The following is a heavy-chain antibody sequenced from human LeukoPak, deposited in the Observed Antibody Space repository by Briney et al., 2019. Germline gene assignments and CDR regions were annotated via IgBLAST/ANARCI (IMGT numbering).Heavy chain of an antibody. V-gene: IGHV4-39*07. D-gene: IGHD6-19*01. CDR2: IYHSGST. CDR3: ARASLPVAGTMWD. Sequence: SETLSLTCTVSGGSISTSNYYWGWIRQPPGKGLEWIGSIYHSGSTNYNPSLKSRVTISVDTSKNQFSLKLSSVTAADTAVYYCARASLPVAGTMWDWGQGTLVTVSS. CDR1: GGSISTSNYY. J-gene: IGHJ4*02.